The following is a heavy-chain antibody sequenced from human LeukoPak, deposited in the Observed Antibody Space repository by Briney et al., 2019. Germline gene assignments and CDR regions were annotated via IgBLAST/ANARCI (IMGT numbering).Heavy chain of an antibody. CDR1: GSIFSSYW. CDR2: IKQDGSEK. J-gene: IGHJ3*02. CDR3: ASYCSSTSCYTFDI. D-gene: IGHD2-2*02. V-gene: IGHV3-7*01. Sequence: GGSLRLSCAVSGSIFSSYWMTWVRQAPGKGLEWVSNIKQDGSEKYYVDSVKGRFTISRDNAKNSLYLQMNSLRAEDTAVYYCASYCSSTSCYTFDIWGQGTMVTVSS.